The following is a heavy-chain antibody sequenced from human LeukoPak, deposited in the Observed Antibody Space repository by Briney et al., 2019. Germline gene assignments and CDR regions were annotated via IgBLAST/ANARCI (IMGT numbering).Heavy chain of an antibody. D-gene: IGHD6-19*01. CDR3: AKGGVSSGWYFEVFDY. Sequence: GGSLRLSCAASGFTFSSYEMNWVRQAPGKGLEWVSYISSSGSTIYYADSVKGRFTISRDNAKNSLYLQMNSLRAEDTAVYYCAKGGVSSGWYFEVFDYWGQGTLVTVSS. V-gene: IGHV3-48*03. J-gene: IGHJ4*02. CDR2: ISSSGSTI. CDR1: GFTFSSYE.